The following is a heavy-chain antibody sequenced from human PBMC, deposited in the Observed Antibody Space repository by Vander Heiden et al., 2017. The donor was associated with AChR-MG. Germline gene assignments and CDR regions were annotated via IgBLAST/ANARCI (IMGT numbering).Heavy chain of an antibody. D-gene: IGHD3-10*01. CDR2: VTTSSSST. V-gene: IGHV3-48*01. J-gene: IGHJ4*02. CDR3: ARRLRGSGSFFANFDY. CDR1: GSTLSSYT. Sequence: EVQLVESGGGLVQPGRSLRLSCAASGSTLSSYTTNWVRQAPGKGLEWVSSVTTSSSSTYYADSVKGRFTISRDNDEKSLYLQMNSLRAEDTAVYFCARRLRGSGSFFANFDYWGQGTLVTVSS.